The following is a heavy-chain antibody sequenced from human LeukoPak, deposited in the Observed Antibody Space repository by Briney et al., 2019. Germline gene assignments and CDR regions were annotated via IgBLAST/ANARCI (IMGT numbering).Heavy chain of an antibody. CDR1: GYTFSSYA. J-gene: IGHJ4*02. Sequence: GSLRLSCAASGYTFSSYAMSWIRQPPGKGLEWIGEINHSGSTNYNPSLKSRVTISVDTSKNQFSLKLSSVTAADTAVYYCARGVGRDGYKGNDYWGQGTLVTVSS. V-gene: IGHV4-34*01. D-gene: IGHD5-24*01. CDR3: ARGVGRDGYKGNDY. CDR2: INHSGST.